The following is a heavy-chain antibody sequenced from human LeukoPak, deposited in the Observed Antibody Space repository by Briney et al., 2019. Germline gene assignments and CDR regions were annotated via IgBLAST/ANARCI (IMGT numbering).Heavy chain of an antibody. Sequence: ASVKVSFKGSGYTFTDYYFHWVRQAPRQRVEWMGWINPNSGDTNYAQKFQGRVTMTRDTSISTAHMEMSRLRSDDTAVYYCARADFLYCSSTTCLFDYWGQGTLVTVSS. CDR1: GYTFTDYY. V-gene: IGHV1-2*02. CDR2: INPNSGDT. CDR3: ARADFLYCSSTTCLFDY. D-gene: IGHD2-2*01. J-gene: IGHJ4*02.